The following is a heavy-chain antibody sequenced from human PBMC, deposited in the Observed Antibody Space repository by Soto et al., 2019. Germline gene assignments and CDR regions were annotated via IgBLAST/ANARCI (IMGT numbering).Heavy chain of an antibody. CDR2: ISGSGGST. CDR1: GFTFSSYA. D-gene: IGHD3-10*02. V-gene: IGHV3-23*01. Sequence: GGSLRLSCAASGFTFSSYAMSWVRQAPGKGLEWVSAISGSGGSTYYADSVKGRFTIPRDNSKNTLYLQMNSLRAEDTAVYYCAKAFVQESVYFDYWGQGTLVTVSS. CDR3: AKAFVQESVYFDY. J-gene: IGHJ4*02.